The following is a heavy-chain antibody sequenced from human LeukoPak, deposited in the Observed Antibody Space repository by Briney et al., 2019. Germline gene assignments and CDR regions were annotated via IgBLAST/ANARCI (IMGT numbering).Heavy chain of an antibody. CDR2: IYHSGST. CDR3: ARNSPGD. D-gene: IGHD2-8*02. CDR1: GYSISSGYY. V-gene: IGHV4-38-2*02. Sequence: SETLSLTCTVSGYSISSGYYWGWIRQPPGKGLEWIGSIYHSGSTYYNPSLKSRVTISVDTSKNQFSLKLSSVTALDTAVYYCARNSPGDWGQGTLVTVSS. J-gene: IGHJ4*02.